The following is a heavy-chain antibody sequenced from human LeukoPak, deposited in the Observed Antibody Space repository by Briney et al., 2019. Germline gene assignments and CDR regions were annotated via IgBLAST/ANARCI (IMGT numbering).Heavy chain of an antibody. J-gene: IGHJ1*01. CDR2: IWYDGSNK. Sequence: GGSLRLSCAASGFTFSSYGMHWVRQAPGKGLKWVAVIWYDGSNKYYADSVKGRFTISRDNSKNTLYLQLNSLRAEDTAVYYCARGGERYCSSTSCPEYFQHWGQGTLVTVSS. CDR3: ARGGERYCSSTSCPEYFQH. V-gene: IGHV3-33*01. CDR1: GFTFSSYG. D-gene: IGHD2-2*01.